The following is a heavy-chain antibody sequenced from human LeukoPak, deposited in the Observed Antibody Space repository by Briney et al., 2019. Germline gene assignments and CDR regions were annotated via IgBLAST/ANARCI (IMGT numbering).Heavy chain of an antibody. CDR2: IYSGGST. Sequence: GGSLRLSCAASGFTVSSNYMSWVRQAPGKGLEWVSVIYSGGSTYYADSVKGRFTISRDNSKNTLCLQMNSLRAEDTAVYYCARGDGYNFLDYWGQGTLVTVSS. V-gene: IGHV3-66*02. D-gene: IGHD5-24*01. CDR3: ARGDGYNFLDY. CDR1: GFTVSSNY. J-gene: IGHJ4*02.